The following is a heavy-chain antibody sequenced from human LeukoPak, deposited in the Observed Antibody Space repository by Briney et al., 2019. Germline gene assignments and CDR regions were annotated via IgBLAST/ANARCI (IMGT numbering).Heavy chain of an antibody. J-gene: IGHJ5*02. D-gene: IGHD2-15*01. V-gene: IGHV4-34*01. Sequence: PSETLSLTCAVYGGSFSGYYWSWIRQPPGKGLEWIGEINHSGSTNYNPSLKGRVTISVDTSKNQFSLKLSSVTAADTAVYYCARNPRYCSGGSCYSGAWFDPWGQGTLVTVSS. CDR2: INHSGST. CDR1: GGSFSGYY. CDR3: ARNPRYCSGGSCYSGAWFDP.